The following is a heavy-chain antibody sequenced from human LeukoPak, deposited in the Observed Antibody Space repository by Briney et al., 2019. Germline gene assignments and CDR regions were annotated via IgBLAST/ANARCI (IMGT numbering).Heavy chain of an antibody. J-gene: IGHJ3*02. V-gene: IGHV4-59*01. D-gene: IGHD5-18*01. CDR3: ARRDTAIYDSFDI. Sequence: SETLSLTCTVSNGSINSYYWSWIRPPPGKGLEWIGYIYSGGSTNYNPSLKSRVSISVDTSKSQFSLKLTSVTAADTAVYYCARRDTAIYDSFDIWGQGAMVTVSS. CDR2: IYSGGST. CDR1: NGSINSYY.